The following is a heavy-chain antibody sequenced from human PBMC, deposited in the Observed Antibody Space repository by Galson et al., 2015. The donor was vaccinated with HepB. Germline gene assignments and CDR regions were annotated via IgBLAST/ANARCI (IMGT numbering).Heavy chain of an antibody. CDR2: IWYDGSNK. CDR3: YAGHYFDS. J-gene: IGHJ4*02. CDR1: GFTFSSYG. V-gene: IGHV3-33*03. Sequence: SLRLSCAASGFTFSSYGMHWVRQAPGKGLEWVAVIWYDGSNKYYADSVKGRFTISRDDAKNSLYLQMNSLRAEDTAVYYCYAGHYFDSWGQGTLVTVSS. D-gene: IGHD1-14*01.